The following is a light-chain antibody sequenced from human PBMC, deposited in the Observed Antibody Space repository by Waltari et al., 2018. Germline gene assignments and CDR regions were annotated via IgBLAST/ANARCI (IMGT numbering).Light chain of an antibody. J-gene: IGLJ3*02. CDR1: NIEGKT. V-gene: IGLV3-21*04. Sequence: SYVLTQPASVSVAPGRTATITCEGNNIEGKTVHWYQKKSGQAPVLVIRYVNDRPSGIPGGLSGAIAGNTATLTINRVEAGDEADYYCQVWHTTSDRRLGVFGGGTKLTVL. CDR2: YVN. CDR3: QVWHTTSDRRLGV.